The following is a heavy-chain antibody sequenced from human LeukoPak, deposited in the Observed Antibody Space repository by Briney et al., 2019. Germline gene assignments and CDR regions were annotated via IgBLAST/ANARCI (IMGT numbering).Heavy chain of an antibody. V-gene: IGHV1-46*01. CDR2: INPSGGST. J-gene: IGHJ5*02. D-gene: IGHD2-2*01. CDR3: ARRVVVVPAAPTPGDNWFDP. CDR1: GYTFTSYY. Sequence: GASVKVSCQASGYTFTSYYIHWVRQAPGQGLEWMGIINPSGGSTSYPQKFQGRVTLTRDTSTSTVYMELSRLRSEDTAGYFCARRVVVVPAAPTPGDNWFDPWGQGTLVTVSS.